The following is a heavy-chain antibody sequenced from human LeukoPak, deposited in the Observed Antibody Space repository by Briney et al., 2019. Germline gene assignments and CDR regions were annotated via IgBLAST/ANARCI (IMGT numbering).Heavy chain of an antibody. V-gene: IGHV3-23*01. CDR3: AKDRPNYYESNGHYYRLNGDY. J-gene: IGHJ4*02. Sequence: PGGSLRLSCAASGFTFNNYAMSWVRQAPGKGLGWVSAISSSGDITFYADSVKGRFTISRDNSRYTLYLQMNSLRAEDAAVYYCAKDRPNYYESNGHYYRLNGDYWGQGTLVTVSS. CDR2: ISSSGDIT. CDR1: GFTFNNYA. D-gene: IGHD3-22*01.